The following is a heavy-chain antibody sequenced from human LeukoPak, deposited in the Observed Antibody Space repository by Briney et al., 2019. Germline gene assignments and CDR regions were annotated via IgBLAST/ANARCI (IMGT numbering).Heavy chain of an antibody. CDR1: GFTFSSYS. CDR2: IGSRSTYI. J-gene: IGHJ4*02. CDR3: VRDYSSSSLDF. Sequence: GGSLRLSCAASGFTFSSYSMNWVRQAPGKGLEWVSSIGSRSTYIYYADSVKGRFSISRDNAKKSLYLQMNSLRAEDTAVYYCVRDYSSSSLDFWGQGTLVTVSS. D-gene: IGHD6-6*01. V-gene: IGHV3-21*01.